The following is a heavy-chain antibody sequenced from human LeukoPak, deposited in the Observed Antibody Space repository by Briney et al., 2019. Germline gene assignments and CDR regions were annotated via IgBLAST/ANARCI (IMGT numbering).Heavy chain of an antibody. D-gene: IGHD3-3*01. J-gene: IGHJ3*02. CDR2: ISAYNGNT. CDR3: ASPSYYDFWSGYSYDVFDI. V-gene: IGHV1-18*01. Sequence: ASVKVSCKASGYTFTSYGISWVRQAPGQGLEWMGWISAYNGNTNYAQKLQGRVTMTTDTSMSTAYMELRSLRSDDTAVYYCASPSYYDFWSGYSYDVFDIWGQGTMVTVSS. CDR1: GYTFTSYG.